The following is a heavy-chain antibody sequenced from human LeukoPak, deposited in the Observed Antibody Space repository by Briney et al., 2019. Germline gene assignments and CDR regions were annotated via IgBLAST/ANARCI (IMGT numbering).Heavy chain of an antibody. Sequence: PGGSLRLSCAASGFTFSSYGMHWVRQAPGKGLEWVVFIRYDGSNKYYADSVKGRFTISRDNSKNTLYLQMNSLRAEDTAVYYCAKVGDKIVVVPAAPHDYWGQGTLVTVSS. V-gene: IGHV3-30*02. J-gene: IGHJ4*02. CDR1: GFTFSSYG. D-gene: IGHD2-2*01. CDR3: AKVGDKIVVVPAAPHDY. CDR2: IRYDGSNK.